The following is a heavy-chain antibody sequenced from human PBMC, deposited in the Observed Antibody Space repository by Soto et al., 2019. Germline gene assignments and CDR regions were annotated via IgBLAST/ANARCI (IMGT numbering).Heavy chain of an antibody. J-gene: IGHJ5*02. D-gene: IGHD3-10*01. CDR3: ARYASRSSVWGDP. CDR2: IYYSGST. CDR1: GGSMSSYY. V-gene: IGHV4-59*01. Sequence: QVQLQESGPGLVKPSETLSLTCTVSGGSMSSYYWSWIRQPPGKGLEWIGYIYYSGSTIYNPSLKSRVTISVDPPNNQFSLKPSSVTAAERPVYYCARYASRSSVWGDPWGQGTLVTVSS.